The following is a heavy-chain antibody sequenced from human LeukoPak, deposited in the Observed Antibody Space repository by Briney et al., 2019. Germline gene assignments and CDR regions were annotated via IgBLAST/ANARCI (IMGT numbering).Heavy chain of an antibody. CDR1: GFTSSSYV. V-gene: IGHV3-23*01. CDR3: AKDLSSGYYDAFDI. CDR2: SSGSGSIT. Sequence: GGSLRLSSAASGFTSSSYVMSWVRQAPGKGLEWVSASSGSGSITYYADSVKGRFTISRDNSNNTLYLQMNSLRAEDTAVYYCAKDLSSGYYDAFDIWGQGTMVTVSS. D-gene: IGHD3-22*01. J-gene: IGHJ3*02.